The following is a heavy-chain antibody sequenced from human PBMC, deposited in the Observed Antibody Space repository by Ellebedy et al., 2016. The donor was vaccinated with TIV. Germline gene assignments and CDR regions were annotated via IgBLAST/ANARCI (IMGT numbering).Heavy chain of an antibody. V-gene: IGHV4-39*01. CDR3: ARHKGNNYDY. Sequence: MPSETLSLTCSVSGGSISSGSHFWGWFRQPPGKGLEWIGSVYYRGSTYYNPSLTSRLSMSVDTSKNQLSLKLSSVTAADTAVYYCARHKGNNYDYWGQGTLVGVSS. CDR1: GGSISSGSHF. J-gene: IGHJ4*02. D-gene: IGHD1-1*01. CDR2: VYYRGST.